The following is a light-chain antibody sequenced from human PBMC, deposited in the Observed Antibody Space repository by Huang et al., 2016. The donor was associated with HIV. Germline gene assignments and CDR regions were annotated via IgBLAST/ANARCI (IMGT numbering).Light chain of an antibody. Sequence: DIQMTQFPTSLSASVEDRVTIPCRAGQAIDKYLNCYQQKSGRAPRLLLYGASKLHSVFPSIFLGSSSGTHFSLTINSLQPDDSAIYYCQQSYRTPRTFGQGTNLEI. CDR1: QAIDKY. CDR3: QQSYRTPRT. J-gene: IGKJ2*01. V-gene: IGKV1-39*01. CDR2: GAS.